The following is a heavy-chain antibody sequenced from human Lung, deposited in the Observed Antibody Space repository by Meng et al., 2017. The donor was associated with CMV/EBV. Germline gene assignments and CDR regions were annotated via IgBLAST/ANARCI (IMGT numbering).Heavy chain of an antibody. CDR3: ARGLADYDFWSGYYNYYGMDV. CDR2: IFSNDEK. Sequence: SGPTLVXPPETLTLTCTVSGFSLSNARMGVSWIRQPPGKALEWLAHIFSNDEKSYSTSLKRRLTISKDTNKSQVVLTMTNMDPVDTATYYCARGLADYDFWSGYYNYYGMDVWGQGTTVTVSS. CDR1: GFSLSNARMG. V-gene: IGHV2-26*01. D-gene: IGHD3-3*01. J-gene: IGHJ6*02.